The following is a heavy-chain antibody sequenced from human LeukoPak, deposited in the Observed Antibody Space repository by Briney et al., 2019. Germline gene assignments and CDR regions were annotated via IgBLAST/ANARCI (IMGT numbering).Heavy chain of an antibody. CDR3: TRDRSRAEDD. CDR2: INQGGSDK. Sequence: PGGSLRLSCAASGFTFSGHRMSWVRQAPGKGLEWVANINQGGSDKYYVDSVKGRFTISRDNANNLLYLQMSSLRGEDTAVYYCTRDRSRAEDDWGQGTLVTVSS. V-gene: IGHV3-7*01. D-gene: IGHD1-14*01. CDR1: GFTFSGHR. J-gene: IGHJ4*02.